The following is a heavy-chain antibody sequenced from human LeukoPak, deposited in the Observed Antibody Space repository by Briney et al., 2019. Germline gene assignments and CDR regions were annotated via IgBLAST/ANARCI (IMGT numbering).Heavy chain of an antibody. CDR3: ARVPREGVDTAMFPPFDP. D-gene: IGHD5-18*01. J-gene: IGHJ5*02. Sequence: GGSLRLSCAASGFSLSTYWMIWVRQAPGKGLEWVSYISSSSSTIYYADSVKGRFTISRDNAKNSLYLQMNSLRAEDTAVYYCARVPREGVDTAMFPPFDPWGQGTLVTVPS. CDR1: GFSLSTYW. V-gene: IGHV3-48*01. CDR2: ISSSSSTI.